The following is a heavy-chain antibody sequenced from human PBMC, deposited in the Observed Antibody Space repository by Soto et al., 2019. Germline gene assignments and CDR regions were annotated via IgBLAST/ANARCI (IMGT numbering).Heavy chain of an antibody. V-gene: IGHV1-69*02. D-gene: IGHD5-18*01. CDR2: IIPILGIA. J-gene: IGHJ3*02. Sequence: QFQLVQSGAEVKKPGSSVKVSGKASGGTFSSYTISWVRQAPGQGLDGMGRIIPILGIANYAQKFQGRVTITADKSTSTAYMELSSLRSEDTAVYYCASEGRAVDTARDRLSAFDIWGQGTMVTVSS. CDR1: GGTFSSYT. CDR3: ASEGRAVDTARDRLSAFDI.